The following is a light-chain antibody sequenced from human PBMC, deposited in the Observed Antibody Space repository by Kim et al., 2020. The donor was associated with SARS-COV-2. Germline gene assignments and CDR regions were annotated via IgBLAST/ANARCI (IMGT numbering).Light chain of an antibody. CDR1: SLRTYY. CDR2: AKN. J-gene: IGLJ2*01. Sequence: LDQPVRITCQGDSLRTYYASWYQQKPGQAPSLVIYAKNNRPSGIPDRFSGSSSGDTASLTISGAQAEDEADYYCKSRDTSGDRLVFGGGTQLTVL. V-gene: IGLV3-19*01. CDR3: KSRDTSGDRLV.